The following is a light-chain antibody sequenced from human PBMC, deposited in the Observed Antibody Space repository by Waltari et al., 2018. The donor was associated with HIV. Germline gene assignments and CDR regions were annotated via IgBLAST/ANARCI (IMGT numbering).Light chain of an antibody. CDR2: WAS. CDR1: QSVLYNSHNKNH. Sequence: DIVLTQSPDSLAVSLGERATINCKSSQSVLYNSHNKNHFAWYQQKPGQPPKLLIYWASARESGVPDRFSGSGSVTDFTLTISSLQAEDVAVYYCQQYYSIPFTFGPGTKVDVK. V-gene: IGKV4-1*01. J-gene: IGKJ3*01. CDR3: QQYYSIPFT.